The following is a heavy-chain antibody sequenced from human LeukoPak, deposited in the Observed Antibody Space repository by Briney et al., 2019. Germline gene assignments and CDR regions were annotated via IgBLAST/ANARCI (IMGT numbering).Heavy chain of an antibody. CDR2: INQDGDEK. Sequence: PGGSLRLSCEASGFTFNTFRMTWIRQAPGKGLEWLANINQDGDEKYYVDSVKGRFTISRDNAKNSLYLQMNSLRAEDTAVYYCAFGDYGSALSYYYYGMDVWGQGTTVTVSS. CDR1: GFTFNTFR. V-gene: IGHV3-7*01. D-gene: IGHD3-10*01. J-gene: IGHJ6*02. CDR3: AFGDYGSALSYYYYGMDV.